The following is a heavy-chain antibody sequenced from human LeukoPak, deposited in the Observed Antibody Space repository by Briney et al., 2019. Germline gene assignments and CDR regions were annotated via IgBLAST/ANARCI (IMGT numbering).Heavy chain of an antibody. CDR1: GFTFSSYW. Sequence: PGGSLRLSCAASGFTFSSYWMSWVRQAPGKGLEWVANIKQDGSEKYYVDSVKGRFTISRDNAKNSLCLQMNSLRAEDTAVYYCAGSLTHNWYFDLWGRGTLVTVSS. CDR2: IKQDGSEK. V-gene: IGHV3-7*01. J-gene: IGHJ2*01. CDR3: AGSLTHNWYFDL.